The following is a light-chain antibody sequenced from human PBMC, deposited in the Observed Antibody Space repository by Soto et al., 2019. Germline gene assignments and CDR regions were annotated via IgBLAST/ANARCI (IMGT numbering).Light chain of an antibody. V-gene: IGLV4-69*01. J-gene: IGLJ2*01. CDR1: SGYSTYA. CDR2: LNSDGTH. Sequence: QLVLTQSPSASASLGASVKLTCTLSSGYSTYAIAWHQQQPEKGPRFLMKLNSDGTHDKGDGIPDRFSGSTSGAERYLNISSLQSEDEADYYCQTWDTVGVFGGGTKGTGL. CDR3: QTWDTVGV.